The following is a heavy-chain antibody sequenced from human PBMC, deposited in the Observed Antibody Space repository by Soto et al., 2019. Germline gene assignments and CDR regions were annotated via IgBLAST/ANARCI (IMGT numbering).Heavy chain of an antibody. CDR1: GYTFTSYG. J-gene: IGHJ6*02. D-gene: IGHD3-9*01. CDR3: ARDRLRYFDWLLFCGGSFSYGMDV. V-gene: IGHV1-18*01. Sequence: QVQLVQSGAEVKKPGASVKVSCKASGYTFTSYGISWVRQAPGQGLEWMGWISAYNGNTNYAQKLQGRVTMTTDTGASKAYMELRSLRSDDTAVYYCARDRLRYFDWLLFCGGSFSYGMDVWGQGTTVTVSS. CDR2: ISAYNGNT.